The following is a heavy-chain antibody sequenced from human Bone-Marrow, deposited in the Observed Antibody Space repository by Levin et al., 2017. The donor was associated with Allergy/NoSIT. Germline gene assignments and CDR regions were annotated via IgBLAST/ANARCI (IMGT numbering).Heavy chain of an antibody. CDR1: GFSLNTRGMC. Sequence: GSGPTLVKPTQTLTLTCSFSGFSLNTRGMCVTWIRQSPGKALEWLALIDWDGDTYYTTSLKTRLTISKDSSKNQVVLTMTNVDPVDTATYYCARLDSAGKDFCHLWDYWGQGTLVTVTS. V-gene: IGHV2-70*12. CDR3: ARLDSAGKDFCHLWDY. D-gene: IGHD3-3*01. J-gene: IGHJ4*02. CDR2: IDWDGDT.